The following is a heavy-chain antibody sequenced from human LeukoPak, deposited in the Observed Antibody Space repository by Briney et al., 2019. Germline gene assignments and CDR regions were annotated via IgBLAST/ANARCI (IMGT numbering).Heavy chain of an antibody. D-gene: IGHD1-26*01. CDR1: GYTFTGYY. J-gene: IGHJ4*02. CDR2: INPNSGGT. CDR3: ARDLVGATELTDY. Sequence: ASVKVSCKASGYTFTGYYMHWVRQAPGQGLEWMGWINPNSGGTNYAQKFRGRVTMTRDTSISTAYMELSRLRSDDTAVYYCARDLVGATELTDYWGQGTLVTVSS. V-gene: IGHV1-2*02.